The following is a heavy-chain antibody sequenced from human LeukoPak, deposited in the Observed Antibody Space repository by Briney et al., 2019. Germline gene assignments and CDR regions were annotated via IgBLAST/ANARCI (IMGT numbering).Heavy chain of an antibody. Sequence: GASVKVSCKVSGYTLTELSMHWVRQAPGKGLEWMGGFEPEDGETIYAQKFQGRVTMTEDTSTDTAYMELSSLRSEDTAVYYCATGIVNYDFWSGYYIRTDAFDIWGQGTMVTVSS. CDR3: ATGIVNYDFWSGYYIRTDAFDI. CDR2: FEPEDGET. D-gene: IGHD3-3*01. J-gene: IGHJ3*02. CDR1: GYTLTELS. V-gene: IGHV1-24*01.